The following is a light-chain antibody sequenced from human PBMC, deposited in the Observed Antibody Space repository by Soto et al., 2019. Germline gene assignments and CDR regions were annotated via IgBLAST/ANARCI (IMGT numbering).Light chain of an antibody. V-gene: IGKV4-1*01. J-gene: IGKJ4*01. CDR1: QRVLYSSNNKNY. Sequence: DIVMTQSPDSLAVSLGERATTNCKSSQRVLYSSNNKNYLAWYQQKPGQPPKLLIYWASTRESGVPDRFSGSGSGTDFTLTISSLQAEDVAVYYCQQYYSTPLTFGGGTKVDIK. CDR3: QQYYSTPLT. CDR2: WAS.